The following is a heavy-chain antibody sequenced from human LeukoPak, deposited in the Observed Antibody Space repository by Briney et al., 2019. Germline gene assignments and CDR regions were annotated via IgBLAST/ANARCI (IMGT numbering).Heavy chain of an antibody. CDR2: IYPGDSDI. J-gene: IGHJ4*02. Sequence: KFGESLKISCKGSGYVFTTYWIGWVRQMPGKGLEWMGVIYPGDSDIRFSPSFRGQVTISADNSISTAYLQWSSLKASDTAMYYCARLVPPTMYPDYWGQGTLVSVSS. D-gene: IGHD2-2*01. V-gene: IGHV5-51*01. CDR3: ARLVPPTMYPDY. CDR1: GYVFTTYW.